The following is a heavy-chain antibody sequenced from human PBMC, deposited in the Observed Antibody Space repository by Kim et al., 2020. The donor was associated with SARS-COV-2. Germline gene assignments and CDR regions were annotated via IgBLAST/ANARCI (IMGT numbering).Heavy chain of an antibody. D-gene: IGHD3-10*01. Sequence: NDDTKLQGRVTTTTDTSTSTAYMELRSLRSDDTAVYYCAREGRRTPPTDYWGQGTLVTVSS. V-gene: IGHV1-18*01. J-gene: IGHJ4*02. CDR3: AREGRRTPPTDY.